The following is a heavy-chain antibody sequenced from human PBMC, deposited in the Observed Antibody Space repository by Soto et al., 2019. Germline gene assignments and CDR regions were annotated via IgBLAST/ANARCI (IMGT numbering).Heavy chain of an antibody. V-gene: IGHV1-69*12. D-gene: IGHD2-2*01. CDR3: ARDKDRQKVGGNYYYIMDV. CDR2: IMPVFPTP. Sequence: QVQLVQSGAEVKKPGSSVKVSCKTSGGTFRTSAISWVRQAPGQGLEWMGGIMPVFPTPDYAQKFQGRVTITADESTSTAYIELSSLRSEDTAVYYCARDKDRQKVGGNYYYIMDVWGQGTMVTVSS. CDR1: GGTFRTSA. J-gene: IGHJ6*01.